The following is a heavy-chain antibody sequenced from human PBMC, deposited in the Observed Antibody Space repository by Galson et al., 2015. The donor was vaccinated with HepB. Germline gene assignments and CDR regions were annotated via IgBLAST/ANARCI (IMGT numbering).Heavy chain of an antibody. Sequence: SLRLSCAASGFTFSSYAMHWVRQAPGKGLEYVSAISSNGGSTYYANSVKGRFTISRDNSKNTLYLQMGSLRAEDMAVYYCARVYGSSSWPTPVDYWGQGTLVTVSS. J-gene: IGHJ4*02. D-gene: IGHD6-13*01. CDR1: GFTFSSYA. CDR3: ARVYGSSSWPTPVDY. V-gene: IGHV3-64*01. CDR2: ISSNGGST.